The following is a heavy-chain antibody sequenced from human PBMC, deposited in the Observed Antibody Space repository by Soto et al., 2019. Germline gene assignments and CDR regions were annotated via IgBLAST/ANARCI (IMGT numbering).Heavy chain of an antibody. J-gene: IGHJ4*02. CDR2: IYHSGST. CDR1: GGSISISNW. CDR3: AKQMIDCSSTSCYGRLDY. V-gene: IGHV4-4*02. D-gene: IGHD2-2*01. Sequence: SETLSLTCAVSGGSISISNWCSWVRQPPGKGLEWIGEIYHSGSTNYNPSLKSRVTISVDKSKNQFSLKLSSVTAADTAVYYCAKQMIDCSSTSCYGRLDYWGQGTLVTVSS.